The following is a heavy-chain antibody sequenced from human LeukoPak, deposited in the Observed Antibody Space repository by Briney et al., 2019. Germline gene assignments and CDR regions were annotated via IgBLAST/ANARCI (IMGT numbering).Heavy chain of an antibody. Sequence: SETLSLTCTVSGGSISSYYWSWIRQPAGKGLEWIGRIYSSGSTNYNPSLKSRVTMSLDTSKNQFSLTLSSVTAADTAIYFCARNHYMDVWGKGTAVTISS. J-gene: IGHJ6*03. CDR3: ARNHYMDV. CDR1: GGSISSYY. CDR2: IYSSGST. V-gene: IGHV4-4*07.